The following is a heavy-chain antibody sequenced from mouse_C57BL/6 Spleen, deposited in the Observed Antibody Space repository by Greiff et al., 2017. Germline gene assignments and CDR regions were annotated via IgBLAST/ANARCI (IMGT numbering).Heavy chain of an antibody. Sequence: EVHLVESEGGLVQPGSSMKLSCTASGFTFSDYYMAWVRQVPEKGLEWVANINYDGSSTYYLDSLKSRFIISRDNAKNILYLQMSSLKSEDTATYYCARAGNWDGYYFDYWGQGTTLTVSS. D-gene: IGHD4-1*01. V-gene: IGHV5-16*01. CDR2: INYDGSST. J-gene: IGHJ2*01. CDR3: ARAGNWDGYYFDY. CDR1: GFTFSDYY.